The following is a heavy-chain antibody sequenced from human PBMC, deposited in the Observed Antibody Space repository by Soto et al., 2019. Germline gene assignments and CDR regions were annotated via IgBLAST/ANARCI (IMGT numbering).Heavy chain of an antibody. CDR3: ARVRDSFGLDV. CDR1: GGSITGAYY. CDR2: IHYRGST. V-gene: IGHV4-31*03. J-gene: IGHJ6*02. D-gene: IGHD2-15*01. Sequence: SETLSLTCRLSGGSITGAYYWNWIRQHPGKGLEWIGSIHYRGSTYYNPSLKTRITISLDRSNNQFSLNLSSVTAADTAVYYCARVRDSFGLDVWGQGTTVTV.